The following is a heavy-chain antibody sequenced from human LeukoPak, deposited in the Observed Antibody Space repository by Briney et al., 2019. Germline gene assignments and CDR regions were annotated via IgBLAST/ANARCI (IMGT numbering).Heavy chain of an antibody. D-gene: IGHD1-26*01. CDR1: GFTFGDYA. Sequence: GGSLRLSCTASGFTFGDYAMSWFRQAPGKGLEWVGFIRSKAYGGTTEYAASVKGRFTISRDDSKSIAYLQMNSLKTEDTAVYYCTRRWELSYSPPYFDYWGQGTLVTVSS. CDR2: IRSKAYGGTT. J-gene: IGHJ4*02. V-gene: IGHV3-49*03. CDR3: TRRWELSYSPPYFDY.